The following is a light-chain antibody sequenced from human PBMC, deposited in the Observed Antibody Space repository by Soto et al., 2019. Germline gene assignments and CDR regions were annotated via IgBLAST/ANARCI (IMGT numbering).Light chain of an antibody. J-gene: IGKJ5*01. V-gene: IGKV3-11*01. CDR1: QSVARN. CDR3: QQRSNWIT. CDR2: AAS. Sequence: EIVLTQSPGTLSLSPGERATLSCRASQSVARNLAWYQQKPGQAPRLLIYAASTRATGTPARFSGSGSGTDFTLTISSLEPEDFAVYYCQQRSNWITFGQGTRLEIK.